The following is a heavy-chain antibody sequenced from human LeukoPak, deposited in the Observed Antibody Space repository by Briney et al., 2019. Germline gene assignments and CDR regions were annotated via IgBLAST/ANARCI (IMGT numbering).Heavy chain of an antibody. V-gene: IGHV1-2*02. CDR3: ARDRAAGGNYYFDY. CDR2: INPNSGGT. CDR1: GYTFTGYY. D-gene: IGHD6-13*01. J-gene: IGHJ4*02. Sequence: ASVKVSCKASGYTFTGYYMHWVRQAPGQGLEWMGWINPNSGGTNYAQKFQGRVTMTRDTSISTAYMELSRLRSDDTAVYYCARDRAAGGNYYFDYWGQGTLVTVSS.